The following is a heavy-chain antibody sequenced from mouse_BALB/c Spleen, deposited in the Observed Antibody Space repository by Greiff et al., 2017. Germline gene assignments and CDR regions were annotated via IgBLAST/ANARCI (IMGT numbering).Heavy chain of an antibody. J-gene: IGHJ4*01. CDR1: GYSFTDYI. Sequence: VQLQQTGPELVKPGASVKISCKASGYSFTDYIMLWVKQSHGKSLEWIGNINPYYGSTSYNLKFKGKATLTVDKSSSTAYMQLNSLTSEDSAVYYCAREGNYYAMDYWGQGTSVTVSS. V-gene: IGHV1-39*01. CDR2: INPYYGST. D-gene: IGHD2-1*01. CDR3: AREGNYYAMDY.